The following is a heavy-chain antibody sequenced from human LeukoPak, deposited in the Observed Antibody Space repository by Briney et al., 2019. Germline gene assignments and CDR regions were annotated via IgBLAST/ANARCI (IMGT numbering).Heavy chain of an antibody. J-gene: IGHJ5*02. V-gene: IGHV3-23*01. CDR2: ISGSGDSA. CDR3: AKGGPGFNWFDP. Sequence: PGGSLRLSCAASGFTFSSYGMSWVCQAPGKGLEWVSAISGSGDSACYADSVKGRFTISRDNSKNTLYLQVNSLRAEDTAVYYCAKGGPGFNWFDPWGQGTLVTVSS. CDR1: GFTFSSYG.